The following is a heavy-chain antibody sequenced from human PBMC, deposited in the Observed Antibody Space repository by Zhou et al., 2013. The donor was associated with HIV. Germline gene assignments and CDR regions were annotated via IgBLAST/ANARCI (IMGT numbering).Heavy chain of an antibody. J-gene: IGHJ4*02. CDR2: INPNNGAT. V-gene: IGHV1-46*02. CDR1: GYTFNGYH. Sequence: QVQVVQSGAEVKEPGASVKVSCEASGYTFNGYHMHWVRQAPGQGLEWMGIINPNNGATNSAQRFQGRVTMTRDTSTNTVYMELRSLRSEDTAVFYCAREGAGIGSSSWGYFDYWGQGTLVTVSS. CDR3: AREGAGIGSSSWGYFDY. D-gene: IGHD6-13*01.